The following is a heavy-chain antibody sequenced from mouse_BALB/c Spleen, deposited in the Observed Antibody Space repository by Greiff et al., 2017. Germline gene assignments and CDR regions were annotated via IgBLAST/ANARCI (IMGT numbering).Heavy chain of an antibody. CDR1: GYTFPNYW. CDR2: IYPGGGYT. D-gene: IGHD2-3*01. Sequence: QVQLQQSGAELVRPGTSVKISCKASGYTFPNYWLGWVKQRPGHGLEWIGDIYPGGGYTNYNEKFKGKATLTADTSSSTAYMQLSSLTSEDSAVYFCARSKRNDGYVDYWGQGTTLTVSS. J-gene: IGHJ2*01. CDR3: ARSKRNDGYVDY. V-gene: IGHV1-63*02.